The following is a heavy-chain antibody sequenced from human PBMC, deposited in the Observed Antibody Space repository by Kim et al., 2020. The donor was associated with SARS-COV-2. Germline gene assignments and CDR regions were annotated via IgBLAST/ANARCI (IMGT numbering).Heavy chain of an antibody. D-gene: IGHD6-13*01. V-gene: IGHV3-30*07. J-gene: IGHJ4*02. CDR3: ARSRYSSSWYLIDY. Sequence: ADSVKGRFTIARYNSKNTLYLQMNSLRAEDTAVYYCARSRYSSSWYLIDYWGQGTLVTVSS.